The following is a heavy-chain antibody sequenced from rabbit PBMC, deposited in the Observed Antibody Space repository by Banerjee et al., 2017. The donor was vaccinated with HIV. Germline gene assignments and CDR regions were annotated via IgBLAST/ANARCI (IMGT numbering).Heavy chain of an antibody. CDR2: IYAGKGST. CDR1: GFDFSSYY. Sequence: QLKETGGGLVQPGGSLTLSCKASGFDFSSYYMSWVRQAPGKGLEWIGIIYAGKGSTDYASWVNGRFTISSDNAQNTVDLQMNSLTAADTATYFCARGYSYDDYGDPYYFNLWGPGTLVTVS. D-gene: IGHD2-1*01. CDR3: ARGYSYDDYGDPYYFNL. V-gene: IGHV1S7*01. J-gene: IGHJ4*01.